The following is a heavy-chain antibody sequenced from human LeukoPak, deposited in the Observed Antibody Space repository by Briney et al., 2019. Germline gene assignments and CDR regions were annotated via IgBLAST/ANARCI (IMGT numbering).Heavy chain of an antibody. Sequence: ASVKVSCKVSGYTLTELSMHWVRQAPGKGLEWMGGFDPGDGETIYAQKFQGRVTMTEDTSTDTAYMELSSLRSEDTAVYYCATEGDCSSTSCYRRWFDPWGQGTLVTVSS. D-gene: IGHD2-2*01. CDR2: FDPGDGET. CDR3: ATEGDCSSTSCYRRWFDP. V-gene: IGHV1-24*01. J-gene: IGHJ5*02. CDR1: GYTLTELS.